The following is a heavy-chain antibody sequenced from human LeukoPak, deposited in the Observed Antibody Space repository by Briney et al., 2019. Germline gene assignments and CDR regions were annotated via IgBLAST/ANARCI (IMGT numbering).Heavy chain of an antibody. CDR1: GFTFSSYA. J-gene: IGHJ4*02. D-gene: IGHD6-13*01. CDR2: VSGTGGST. V-gene: IGHV3-23*01. Sequence: GGSLRLSCAASGFTFSSYAMSWVRQAPGKGLEWVSDVSGTGGSTNYADSVKGRFTISRDNSKNTLYLQMNSLRAEDTAVYYCAKVRSIAAAEAIDYWGQGTLVTVSS. CDR3: AKVRSIAAAEAIDY.